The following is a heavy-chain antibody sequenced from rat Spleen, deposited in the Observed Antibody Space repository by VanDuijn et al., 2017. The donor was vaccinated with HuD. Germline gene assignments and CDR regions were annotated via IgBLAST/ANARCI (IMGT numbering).Heavy chain of an antibody. Sequence: EVQLVESGGGLVQPGRSLKLSCAASGFSFSNYYMAWVRQAPTKGLEWVASISYAGSSTYYGDSVKGRFTISRDNAKSTLYLQMNSLRSEDAATYYCARQGTSVARYYWYFDFWGPGTMVTVSS. J-gene: IGHJ1*01. V-gene: IGHV5-22*01. CDR1: GFSFSNYY. D-gene: IGHD1-8*01. CDR2: ISYAGSST. CDR3: ARQGTSVARYYWYFDF.